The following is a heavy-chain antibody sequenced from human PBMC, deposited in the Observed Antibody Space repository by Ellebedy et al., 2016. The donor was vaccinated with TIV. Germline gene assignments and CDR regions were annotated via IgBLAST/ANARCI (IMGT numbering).Heavy chain of an antibody. CDR2: INQDGDKN. CDR3: ARAPYYDYVWGSYFEGSDGMDV. CDR1: GFTFDTFW. V-gene: IGHV3-7*03. J-gene: IGHJ6*02. D-gene: IGHD3-16*01. Sequence: GGSLRLSCAASGFTFDTFWMTWVRQAPGKGLEWVANINQDGDKNYYLDSLKGRFTISRDNSKNTLYLQMNSLRAEDTAVYYCARAPYYDYVWGSYFEGSDGMDVWGQGTTVTVSS.